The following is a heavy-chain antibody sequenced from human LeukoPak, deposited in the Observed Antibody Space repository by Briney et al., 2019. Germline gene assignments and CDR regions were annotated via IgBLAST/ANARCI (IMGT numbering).Heavy chain of an antibody. D-gene: IGHD4-17*01. CDR1: GGSFSGYY. CDR3: ARATVVINAFDI. V-gene: IGHV4-34*01. CDR2: INHSGST. Sequence: SETLSLTCAVYGGSFSGYYWSWIRQPPGKGLEWIGEINHSGSTNYNPSLKSRVTISVDTSKNQFSLKLSSVTAANTAVYYCARATVVINAFDIWGQGTMVTVSS. J-gene: IGHJ3*02.